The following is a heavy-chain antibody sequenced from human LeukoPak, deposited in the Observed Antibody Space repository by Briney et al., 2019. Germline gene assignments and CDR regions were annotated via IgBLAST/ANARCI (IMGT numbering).Heavy chain of an antibody. V-gene: IGHV1-2*02. Sequence: GAAVKVSCKASGYIFTGYYMHWVRQAPGQGLEWMGWINPNSGGTNYAQKFQGRVTMTRDTSISTAYMELSRLRSDDTAVYYCARTSDLWGETDYWGQGTLVTVSS. CDR3: ARTSDLWGETDY. CDR1: GYIFTGYY. J-gene: IGHJ4*02. D-gene: IGHD3-16*01. CDR2: INPNSGGT.